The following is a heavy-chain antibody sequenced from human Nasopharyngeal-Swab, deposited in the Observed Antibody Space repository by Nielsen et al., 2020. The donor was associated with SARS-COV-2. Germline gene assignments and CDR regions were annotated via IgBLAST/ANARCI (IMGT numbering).Heavy chain of an antibody. CDR3: ARDVSGADAA. CDR1: GFTFSSYW. D-gene: IGHD3-10*01. CDR2: INSDGSST. Sequence: GESLKISCAASGFTFSSYWMHWVRQAPGKGLVWVSRINSDGSSTSYADSVKGRFTISRDNAKNTLYLQMNNLRAEDTALYYCARDVSGADAAWGKGTLVTVSS. J-gene: IGHJ5*02. V-gene: IGHV3-74*01.